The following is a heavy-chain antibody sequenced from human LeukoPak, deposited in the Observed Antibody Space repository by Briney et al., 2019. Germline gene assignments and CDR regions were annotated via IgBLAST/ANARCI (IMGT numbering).Heavy chain of an antibody. J-gene: IGHJ3*02. CDR3: TRHRGYASPSDSFDI. D-gene: IGHD5-12*01. V-gene: IGHV4-4*09. CDR1: GGSISSYY. CDR2: IYTSGST. Sequence: SESLSLTCTVSGGSISSYYWSWIRQPPGKGLEWIGYIYTSGSTTYNPSLKSRVSISADTSKNQISLKLSSVTAADTAVYYWTRHRGYASPSDSFDIWGRGTMVAVSS.